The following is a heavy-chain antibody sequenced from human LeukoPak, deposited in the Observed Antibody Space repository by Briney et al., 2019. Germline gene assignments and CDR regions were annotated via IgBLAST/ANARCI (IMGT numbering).Heavy chain of an antibody. CDR2: IRSKACGGTT. CDR3: TRVRRYFDWLLYYFDY. D-gene: IGHD3-9*01. CDR1: GFTFGDYA. V-gene: IGHV3-49*04. J-gene: IGHJ4*02. Sequence: PGGSLRLSCTASGFTFGDYAMSWVRQAPGKGLEWVGFIRSKACGGTTEYAASVKGRFTISRDDSKSIAYLQMNSLKTEDTAVYYCTRVRRYFDWLLYYFDYWGQGTLVTVSS.